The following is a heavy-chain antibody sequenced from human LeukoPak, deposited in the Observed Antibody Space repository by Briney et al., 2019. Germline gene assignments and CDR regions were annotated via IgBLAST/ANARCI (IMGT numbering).Heavy chain of an antibody. D-gene: IGHD3-10*01. CDR2: ISGSGGST. CDR3: AKSPGGAFDI. J-gene: IGHJ3*02. V-gene: IGHV3-23*01. CDR1: GFTFSSYG. Sequence: PGRSLRLSCAASGFTFSSYGMHWVRQAPGKGLEWVSAISGSGGSTYYADSVKGRFTISRDNSKNTLYLQMNSLRAEDTAVYYCAKSPGGAFDIWGQGTMVTVSS.